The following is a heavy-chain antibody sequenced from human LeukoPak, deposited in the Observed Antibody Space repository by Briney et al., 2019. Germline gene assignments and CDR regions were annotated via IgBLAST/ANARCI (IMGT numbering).Heavy chain of an antibody. D-gene: IGHD3-16*01. CDR1: GFTFSSYA. CDR2: ISGSGGST. Sequence: PGGSLRLSCAASGFTFSSYAMSWVRQAPGKGLEWVSAISGSGGSTYYADSVKGRFTISRDNSKNTLYLQMNSLRAEDTAVYYCAKGSYPLGVYGMDVWGQGTTVTVSS. CDR3: AKGSYPLGVYGMDV. V-gene: IGHV3-23*01. J-gene: IGHJ6*02.